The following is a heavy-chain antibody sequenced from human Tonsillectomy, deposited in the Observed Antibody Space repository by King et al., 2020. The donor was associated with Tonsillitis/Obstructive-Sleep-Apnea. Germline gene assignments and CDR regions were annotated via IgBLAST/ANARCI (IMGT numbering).Heavy chain of an antibody. CDR1: GFTFSGYG. CDR3: ARDVWQDGDYYFDY. Sequence: VQLVESGGGVVQPGRSLRLSCAASGFTFSGYGMHWVRQAPGKGLEWVAVIWYDGSNKYYADSVKGRFTISRDNSKNTLYLQVNSLRAEETAVYYCARDVWQDGDYYFDYWGQGTLVTVSS. CDR2: IWYDGSNK. D-gene: IGHD4-17*01. J-gene: IGHJ4*02. V-gene: IGHV3-33*01.